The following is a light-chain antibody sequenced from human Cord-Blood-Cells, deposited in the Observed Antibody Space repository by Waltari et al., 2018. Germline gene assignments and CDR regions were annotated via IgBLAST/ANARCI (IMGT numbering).Light chain of an antibody. Sequence: DIPMTQSPSTLSASVGDRVTITCRASQSISSWLDWYQQKPGKAPKLLIYDASSLESGVPSRFSGSGSGTEFTLTISSLQPDDFATYYCQQYNSYSLTFGGGTKVEIK. J-gene: IGKJ4*01. V-gene: IGKV1-5*01. CDR2: DAS. CDR3: QQYNSYSLT. CDR1: QSISSW.